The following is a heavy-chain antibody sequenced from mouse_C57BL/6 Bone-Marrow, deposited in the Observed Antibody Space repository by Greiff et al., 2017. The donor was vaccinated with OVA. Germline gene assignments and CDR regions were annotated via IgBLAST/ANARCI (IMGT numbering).Heavy chain of an antibody. D-gene: IGHD2-1*01. J-gene: IGHJ4*01. Sequence: QVQLKESGPGLVAPSQSLSITCTVSGFSLTSYAISWVRQPPGQGLEWLGVIWTGGGTNYNSPLKSRLSISKDNSKSQVFLKMNSLQTDDTARYYCARNLLWGLDAMDDWGKGTSVTVSS. V-gene: IGHV2-9-1*01. CDR2: IWTGGGT. CDR3: ARNLLWGLDAMDD. CDR1: GFSLTSYA.